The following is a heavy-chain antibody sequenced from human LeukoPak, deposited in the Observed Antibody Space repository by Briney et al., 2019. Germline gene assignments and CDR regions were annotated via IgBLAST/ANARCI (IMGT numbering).Heavy chain of an antibody. CDR3: AKAAERFFDY. J-gene: IGHJ4*02. Sequence: GSLRLSCAASGFTLSNDSMSWVRQAPGKGLEWVSASSGSGGSTYYADSVKGRFTISRDNSNNTLYLQMNSLRVEDTAVYYCAKAAERFFDYWGQGTLVTVSS. V-gene: IGHV3-23*01. CDR2: SSGSGGST. D-gene: IGHD1-1*01. CDR1: GFTLSNDS.